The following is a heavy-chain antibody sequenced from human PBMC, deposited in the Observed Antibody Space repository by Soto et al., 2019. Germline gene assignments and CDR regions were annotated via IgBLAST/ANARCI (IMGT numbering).Heavy chain of an antibody. V-gene: IGHV3-30*18. J-gene: IGHJ4*02. CDR2: ISYDGSNK. CDR1: GFTFSSYG. Sequence: QSGGSLRLSCAASGFTFSSYGMHLVRQAPGKGLEWVAVISYDGSNKYYADSVKGRFTISRDNSKNTLYLRMNSLRAEDTAVYYCAKDLYYYDSSGPFDCWGQGTLVTVSS. CDR3: AKDLYYYDSSGPFDC. D-gene: IGHD3-22*01.